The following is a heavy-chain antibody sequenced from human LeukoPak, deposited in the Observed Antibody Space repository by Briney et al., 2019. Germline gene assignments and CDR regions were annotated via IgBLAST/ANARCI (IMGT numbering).Heavy chain of an antibody. J-gene: IGHJ4*02. CDR2: ISAYNGNT. V-gene: IGHV1-18*01. CDR3: AGGPETYYYDSSGYYYLRY. CDR1: GYTFTSYG. D-gene: IGHD3-22*01. Sequence: PGASVKVSCKASGYTFTSYGISWVRQAPGQGLEWMGWISAYNGNTNYAQKLQGRVTMTTDTSTSTAYMELRSLRSDDTAVYYCAGGPETYYYDSSGYYYLRYWGQGTLVTVSS.